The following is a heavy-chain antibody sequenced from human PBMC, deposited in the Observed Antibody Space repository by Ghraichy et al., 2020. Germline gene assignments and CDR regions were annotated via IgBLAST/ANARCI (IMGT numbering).Heavy chain of an antibody. V-gene: IGHV4-34*01. CDR3: ARGWESTGPGFQH. CDR1: GGSFSGYS. D-gene: IGHD1-26*01. CDR2: INHSGSST. J-gene: IGHJ1*01. Sequence: SETLSLTCAVYGGSFSGYSWSWIRQPPGKGLEWIGEINHSGSSTKYNPSLKSRVTISVDTSKNQFSLNLSSLTAADTAVYYCARGWESTGPGFQHWGQGTLGSV.